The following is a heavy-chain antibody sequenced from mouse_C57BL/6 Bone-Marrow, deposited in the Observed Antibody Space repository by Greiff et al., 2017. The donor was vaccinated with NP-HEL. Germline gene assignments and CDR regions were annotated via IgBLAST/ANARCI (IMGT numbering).Heavy chain of an antibody. CDR2: IHPNSGST. Sequence: QVQLQQSGAELVKPGASVKLSCKASGYTFTSYWMHWVKQRPGQGLEWIGMIHPNSGSTNYNEKFKSKATLTVDKSSSTAYMQLSSLTSEDSAVYYCARDHYYGSSYGAMDYWGQGTSVTVSS. CDR1: GYTFTSYW. V-gene: IGHV1-64*01. D-gene: IGHD1-1*01. CDR3: ARDHYYGSSYGAMDY. J-gene: IGHJ4*01.